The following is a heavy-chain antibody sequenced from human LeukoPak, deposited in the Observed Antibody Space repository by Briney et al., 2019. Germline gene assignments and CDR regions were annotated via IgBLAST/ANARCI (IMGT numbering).Heavy chain of an antibody. Sequence: SETLSLTCTVSGGSISSSSYSWGWIRQPPGKGLEWIGSIYYSGSTYYNPSLKSRVTISVDTSKNQFSLKLSSVTAADTAVYYCARQGMIVVVTAIFDYWGQGTLVTVSS. J-gene: IGHJ4*02. CDR2: IYYSGST. V-gene: IGHV4-39*01. CDR3: ARQGMIVVVTAIFDY. D-gene: IGHD2-21*02. CDR1: GGSISSSSYS.